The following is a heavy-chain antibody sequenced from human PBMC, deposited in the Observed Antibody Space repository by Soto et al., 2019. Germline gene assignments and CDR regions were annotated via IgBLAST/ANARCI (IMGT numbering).Heavy chain of an antibody. V-gene: IGHV4-30-4*01. CDR1: GGSINNNGYF. J-gene: IGHJ4*02. Sequence: QVQLQESGPGVVEPSQTLSLTCTVSGGSINNNGYFWSWIRQPPGSGLEWIGHIYNSGSTYSNPSLKSRLTISVDTSKNQFSLTLSSVTAADTAVSYCARGPSGDKVDYWGQGTLVTVSS. CDR2: IYNSGST. D-gene: IGHD1-26*01. CDR3: ARGPSGDKVDY.